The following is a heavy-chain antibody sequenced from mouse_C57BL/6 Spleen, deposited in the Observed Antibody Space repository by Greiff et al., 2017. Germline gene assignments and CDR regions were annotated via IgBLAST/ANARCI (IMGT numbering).Heavy chain of an antibody. Sequence: VQLQQSGPELVKPGASVKISCKASGYSFTGYYMNWVKQSPEKSLEWIGEINPSTGGTTYNQKFKAKATLTVDKSSSTAYMQLKSLTSEDSAVYYGARWVTTLVRGFAYWGQGTLVTVSA. V-gene: IGHV1-42*01. CDR2: INPSTGGT. CDR1: GYSFTGYY. CDR3: ARWVTTLVRGFAY. D-gene: IGHD1-1*01. J-gene: IGHJ3*01.